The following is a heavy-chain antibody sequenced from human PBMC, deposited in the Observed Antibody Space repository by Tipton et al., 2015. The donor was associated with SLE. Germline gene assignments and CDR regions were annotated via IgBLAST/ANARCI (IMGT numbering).Heavy chain of an antibody. D-gene: IGHD7-27*01. Sequence: TLSLTCTVSGGSISSSGYDWGWIRQPPGKGLEWIGSFYHSGSTYYNPSLKSRVTISVDTSKNQFSLKLSSVTAADTAVYYCARDLGDAFDIWGQGTMVTVSS. J-gene: IGHJ3*02. V-gene: IGHV4-39*07. CDR2: FYHSGST. CDR3: ARDLGDAFDI. CDR1: GGSISSSGYD.